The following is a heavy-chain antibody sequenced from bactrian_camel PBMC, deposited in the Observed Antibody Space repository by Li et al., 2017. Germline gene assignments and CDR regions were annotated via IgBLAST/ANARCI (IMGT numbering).Heavy chain of an antibody. V-gene: IGHV3S53*01. D-gene: IGHD2*01. CDR2: INVDGTT. Sequence: QVQLVESGGGSVQAGGSLTLSCVGSGFFADSQCMGWYRQAPGKECELVSAINVDGTTKYGDSVKGRFAISQDNIKNTVYLQMVHLKPEDTAVYYCVSLVGRPLVHQGTQVTVS. J-gene: IGHJ4*01. CDR1: GFFADSQC.